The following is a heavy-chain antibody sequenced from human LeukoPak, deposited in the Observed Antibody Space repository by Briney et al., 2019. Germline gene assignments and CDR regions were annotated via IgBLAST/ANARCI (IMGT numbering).Heavy chain of an antibody. J-gene: IGHJ3*02. D-gene: IGHD6-19*01. Sequence: ASVKVSCKASGYTFTNYGINWVRQAPGQGLEWMGGIIPIFGTANYAQKFQGRVTITTDESTSTAYMELSSLRSEDTAVYYCARSSSGSTHDAFDIWGQGTMVTVSS. V-gene: IGHV1-69*05. CDR1: GYTFTNYG. CDR3: ARSSSGSTHDAFDI. CDR2: IIPIFGTA.